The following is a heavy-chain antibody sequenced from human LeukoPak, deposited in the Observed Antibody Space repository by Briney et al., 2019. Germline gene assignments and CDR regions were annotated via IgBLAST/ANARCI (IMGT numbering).Heavy chain of an antibody. J-gene: IGHJ5*02. Sequence: SVKVSCKASGYTFTSYGISWVRQAPGQGLEWMGGIIPIFGTANYAQKFQGRVTITADESTSTAYMELSSLRSEDTAVYYCARVGVFAGENWFDPWGQGTLVTVSS. V-gene: IGHV1-69*13. CDR3: ARVGVFAGENWFDP. CDR1: GYTFTSYG. CDR2: IIPIFGTA. D-gene: IGHD3-16*01.